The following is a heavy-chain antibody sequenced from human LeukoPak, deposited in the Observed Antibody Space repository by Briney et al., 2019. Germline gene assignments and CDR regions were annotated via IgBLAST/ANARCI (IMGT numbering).Heavy chain of an antibody. Sequence: GGSLRLSCAASGFTFSSYGMHWVRQAPGKGLEWVAVIWYDGSNKYYADSVKGRFTISRDNSKNTLYLQMNSLRAEDTAVYYCAKDGRSNGWYGSYYYYMDVWGKGTTVTVSS. CDR1: GFTFSSYG. V-gene: IGHV3-33*06. J-gene: IGHJ6*03. CDR3: AKDGRSNGWYGSYYYYMDV. D-gene: IGHD6-19*01. CDR2: IWYDGSNK.